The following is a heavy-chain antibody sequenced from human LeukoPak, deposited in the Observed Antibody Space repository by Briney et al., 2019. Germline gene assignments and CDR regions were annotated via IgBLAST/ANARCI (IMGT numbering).Heavy chain of an antibody. CDR3: ARLAYYHGSGSLKAFDY. Sequence: GESLKISCKGSGYSFTSYWIGWVRQMPGKGLEWMGIIYPGDSDTRYSPSFQGQVTISADKSISTAYLQWSSLKASDTAMYYCARLAYYHGSGSLKAFDYWGQGTLVTVSS. J-gene: IGHJ4*02. V-gene: IGHV5-51*01. D-gene: IGHD3-10*01. CDR2: IYPGDSDT. CDR1: GYSFTSYW.